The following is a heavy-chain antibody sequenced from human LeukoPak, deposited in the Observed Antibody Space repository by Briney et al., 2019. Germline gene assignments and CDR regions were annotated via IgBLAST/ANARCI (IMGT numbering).Heavy chain of an antibody. CDR1: RFTFSTYW. CDR3: ARPPQYSSGWYVDY. CDR2: INSDGTTT. Sequence: PGRSLRLSCVASRFTFSTYWMHWVRQAPGKGLVWVSRINSDGTTTSYADSVRGRFTISRDNAKKTLYLQMNSLRAEDTAVYYCARPPQYSSGWYVDYWGQGTLVTVSS. V-gene: IGHV3-74*01. J-gene: IGHJ4*02. D-gene: IGHD6-19*01.